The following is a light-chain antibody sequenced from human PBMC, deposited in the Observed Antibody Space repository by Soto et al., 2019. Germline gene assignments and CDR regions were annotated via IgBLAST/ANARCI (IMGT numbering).Light chain of an antibody. J-gene: IGLJ1*01. Sequence: QSVLTQPPSASGTPGQMVTISCSGSSSNIGSNTVNWYQQLPGTAPKLLIYSNNQRPSGVPDRFSGYKSGTSASLAISGLQSEDEADYYCAAWDDSLNGGYVFGTGTKLTVL. V-gene: IGLV1-44*01. CDR2: SNN. CDR1: SSNIGSNT. CDR3: AAWDDSLNGGYV.